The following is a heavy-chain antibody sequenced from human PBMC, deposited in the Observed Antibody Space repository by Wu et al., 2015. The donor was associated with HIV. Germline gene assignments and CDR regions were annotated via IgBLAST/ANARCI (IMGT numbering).Heavy chain of an antibody. CDR2: IIPIFGAA. D-gene: IGHD3-16*02. V-gene: IGHV1-69*05. CDR3: ARDRDYVWGSYRY. Sequence: VQLVQSGVEVKKPGSSVKLSCRASGGTFSSFSINWVRQAPGQGLEWAGGIIPIFGAATYAQRFQGRATITSDESTSTAYMEVTGLRSDDTAVYYCARDRDYVWGSYRYWGQGTLVTVSS. J-gene: IGHJ4*02. CDR1: GGTFSSFS.